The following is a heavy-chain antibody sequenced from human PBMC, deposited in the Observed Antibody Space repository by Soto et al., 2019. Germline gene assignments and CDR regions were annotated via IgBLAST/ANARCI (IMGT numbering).Heavy chain of an antibody. CDR2: VRDKAHSYST. CDR1: GYTFGDHY. V-gene: IGHV3-72*01. J-gene: IGHJ4*02. Sequence: PGGSLRLSCAVSGYTFGDHYIDWVRQAPGKGLEWVGRVRDKAHSYSTTFAASVKGRFTLSRDDSKNSVYLQMNSLKTEDTAVCYCVRTIRPGTTTYFDYWGQGTLVTVS. D-gene: IGHD1-1*01. CDR3: VRTIRPGTTTYFDY.